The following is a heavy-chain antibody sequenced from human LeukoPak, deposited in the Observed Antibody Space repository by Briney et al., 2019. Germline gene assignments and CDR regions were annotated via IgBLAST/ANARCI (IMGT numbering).Heavy chain of an antibody. V-gene: IGHV3-33*01. CDR2: IYDDGSKE. D-gene: IGHD3-3*01. J-gene: IGHJ4*02. CDR3: ARDFKRGYVDS. CDR1: GFTFSNYG. Sequence: GGSLRLSCAASGFTFSNYGMHWVRQAPGKGLEWVAVIYDDGSKEYFAASVKGRFTISRDNSKNTVVLQMNSLRGEDTAVYYCARDFKRGYVDSWGQATLVIVSS.